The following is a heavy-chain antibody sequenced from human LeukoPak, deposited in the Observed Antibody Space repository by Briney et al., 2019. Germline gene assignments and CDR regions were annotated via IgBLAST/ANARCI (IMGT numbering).Heavy chain of an antibody. Sequence: SETLPLTCTVSGGPISSGSYYWSWIRQPAGKGLEWIGRIYTSGSTNYNPSLKSRVTISVDTSKNQFSLKLSSVTAADTAVYYCARDRVGATPPPNYYYYYYMDVWGKGTTVTVSS. CDR1: GGPISSGSYY. CDR2: IYTSGST. J-gene: IGHJ6*03. D-gene: IGHD1-26*01. CDR3: ARDRVGATPPPNYYYYYYMDV. V-gene: IGHV4-61*02.